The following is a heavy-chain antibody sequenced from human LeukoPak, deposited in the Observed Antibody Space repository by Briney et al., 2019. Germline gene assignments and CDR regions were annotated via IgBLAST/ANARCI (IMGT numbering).Heavy chain of an antibody. V-gene: IGHV3-53*01. D-gene: IGHD1-26*01. J-gene: IGHJ4*02. Sequence: GGSLRLSCAASGFTVSSNYMSWVRQAPGKGLEWVSVIYGGGSTYYADSVKGRFTFSRDNSKNTLYLQMNSLRADDTAVYYCAKDPSWEENYFDYWGQGTLVTVSS. CDR2: IYGGGST. CDR1: GFTVSSNY. CDR3: AKDPSWEENYFDY.